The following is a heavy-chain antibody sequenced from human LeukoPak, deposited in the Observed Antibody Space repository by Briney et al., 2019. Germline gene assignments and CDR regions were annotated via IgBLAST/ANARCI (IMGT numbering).Heavy chain of an antibody. V-gene: IGHV3-23*01. J-gene: IGHJ4*02. CDR2: ISGDGDVT. CDR1: GFTFANYA. Sequence: GGSLRLSCAASGFTFANYAVSWVRQAPGKGLEWVSTISGDGDVTCYADSVKGRLTISRDNSKNTLYLQMNSLRAEDTAVYYCAEDPKSNIYSYGSDYFDYWGQGTLVTVSS. CDR3: AEDPKSNIYSYGSDYFDY. D-gene: IGHD5-18*01.